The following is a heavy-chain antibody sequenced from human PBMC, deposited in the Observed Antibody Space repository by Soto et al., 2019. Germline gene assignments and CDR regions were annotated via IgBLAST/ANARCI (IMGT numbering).Heavy chain of an antibody. D-gene: IGHD6-6*01. CDR3: ARVPKSIAARRAGARFDY. J-gene: IGHJ4*02. V-gene: IGHV4-34*01. Sequence: SETLSLTCAVYGGSFSGYYWSWIRRPPGKGLEWIGEINHSGSTNYNPSLKSRVTISVDTSKNQFSLKLSSVTAADTAVYYCARVPKSIAARRAGARFDYWGQGTLVTVSS. CDR1: GGSFSGYY. CDR2: INHSGST.